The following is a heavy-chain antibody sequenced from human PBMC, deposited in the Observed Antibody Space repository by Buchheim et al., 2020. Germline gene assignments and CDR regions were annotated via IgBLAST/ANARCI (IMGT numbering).Heavy chain of an antibody. CDR3: AKDPSHYYDFWSGYYTGSSYYYYGMDV. CDR1: GFTFSSYG. Sequence: QVQLVESGGGVVQPGRSLRLSCAASGFTFSSYGMHWVRQAPGKGLEWVAVISYDGSNKYYADSVKGRFTISRDNSKNTVYLQMNSLRAEDTAVYYCAKDPSHYYDFWSGYYTGSSYYYYGMDVWGQGTT. D-gene: IGHD3-3*01. CDR2: ISYDGSNK. V-gene: IGHV3-30*18. J-gene: IGHJ6*02.